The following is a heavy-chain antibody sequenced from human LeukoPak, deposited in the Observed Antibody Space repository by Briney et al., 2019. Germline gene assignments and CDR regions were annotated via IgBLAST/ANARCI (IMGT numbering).Heavy chain of an antibody. CDR2: IYTSGST. CDR1: GGSISSGSYY. J-gene: IGHJ5*02. CDR3: ARALHYYDSSGSPFDP. D-gene: IGHD3-22*01. V-gene: IGHV4-61*02. Sequence: SQTLSLTCTVSGGSISSGSYYWSWIRQPAGKGLEWIGRIYTSGSTNYNPSLKSRVTMSVDTSKNQFSLKLSSVTAADTAVYYCARALHYYDSSGSPFDPWGQGTLVTVSS.